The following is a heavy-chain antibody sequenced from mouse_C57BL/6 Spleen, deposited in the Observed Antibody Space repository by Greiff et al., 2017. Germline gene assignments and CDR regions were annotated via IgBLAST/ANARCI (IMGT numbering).Heavy chain of an antibody. V-gene: IGHV1-64*01. CDR1: GYTFTSYW. CDR3: ARSDSRGYFDV. J-gene: IGHJ1*03. CDR2: IHPNSGST. Sequence: QVQLQQPGAELVKPGASVKLSCKASGYTFTSYWLHWVKQRPGQGLEWIGMIHPNSGSTNYNEKFKSKATLTRDKSSSTAYMQLSSLASEDSAVYYCARSDSRGYFDVWGTGTTVTVSS.